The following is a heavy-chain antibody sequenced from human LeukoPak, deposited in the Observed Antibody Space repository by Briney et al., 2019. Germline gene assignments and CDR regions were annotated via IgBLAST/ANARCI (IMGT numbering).Heavy chain of an antibody. CDR1: RFTFSSYW. V-gene: IGHV3-74*01. CDR2: INSDGSST. J-gene: IGHJ4*02. Sequence: GGSLRLSCAASRFTFSSYWMHWVRQAPGKGLVWVSRINSDGSSTSYADSVKGRFTISRDNAKNTLYLQMNSLRAEDTAVYYCARTRDYVDFDYWGQGTLVTVSS. CDR3: ARTRDYVDFDY. D-gene: IGHD4-17*01.